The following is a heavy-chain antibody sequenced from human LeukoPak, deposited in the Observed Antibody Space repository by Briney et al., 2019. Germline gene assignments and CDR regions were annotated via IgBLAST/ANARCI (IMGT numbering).Heavy chain of an antibody. D-gene: IGHD6-6*01. J-gene: IGHJ6*02. CDR3: ARDLGYSSSSWENYYYYGMDV. V-gene: IGHV3-74*01. Sequence: GGSLRLSCAASGFTFSSYWMHWVRQAPGKGLVWVSRINSDRSSTSYADSVKGRFTISRDNAKNTLYLQMNSLRAEDTAVYYCARDLGYSSSSWENYYYYGMDVWGQGTTVTVSS. CDR1: GFTFSSYW. CDR2: INSDRSST.